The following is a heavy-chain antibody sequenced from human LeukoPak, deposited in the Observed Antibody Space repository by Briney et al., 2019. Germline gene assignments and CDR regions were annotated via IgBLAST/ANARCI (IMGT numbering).Heavy chain of an antibody. CDR2: INHSGST. CDR1: GESFSGYY. V-gene: IGHV4-34*01. J-gene: IGHJ4*02. D-gene: IGHD3-10*01. Sequence: SETLSLTCAVYGESFSGYYWSWLRQPPGKGLEWIGEINHSGSTKYNPSLKSRVTISVDTSKNQFSLKLSSVTAADTAVYYCARHYYGSGSYDYWGQGTLVTVSS. CDR3: ARHYYGSGSYDY.